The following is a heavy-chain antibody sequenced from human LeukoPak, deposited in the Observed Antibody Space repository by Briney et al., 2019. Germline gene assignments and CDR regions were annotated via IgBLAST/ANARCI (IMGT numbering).Heavy chain of an antibody. J-gene: IGHJ5*02. V-gene: IGHV4-34*01. CDR1: GGSFSGYY. Sequence: PSETLSLTCAVYGGSFSGYYWSWIRQPPGKGLEWIGEINHSGSTNYNPSLKSRVTISVDTSKNQFSLQLSSVTAADTAVYYCARLYCSGGSCYSRGDNWFDPWGQGTLVTVSS. D-gene: IGHD2-15*01. CDR2: INHSGST. CDR3: ARLYCSGGSCYSRGDNWFDP.